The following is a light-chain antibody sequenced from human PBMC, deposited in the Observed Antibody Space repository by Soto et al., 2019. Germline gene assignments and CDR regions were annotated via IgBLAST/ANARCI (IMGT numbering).Light chain of an antibody. V-gene: IGKV1-39*01. CDR3: QQSYITPPT. CDR2: AAS. J-gene: IGKJ1*01. Sequence: DIQMTQSPSSLSASSGDRVTITCRASQSIRSSLNWYQQKPGKAPKPLIYAASSLHSGVPSRFSGSGSGTDFTLTISSLQPDDFATYYCQQSYITPPTFGQGTKVES. CDR1: QSIRSS.